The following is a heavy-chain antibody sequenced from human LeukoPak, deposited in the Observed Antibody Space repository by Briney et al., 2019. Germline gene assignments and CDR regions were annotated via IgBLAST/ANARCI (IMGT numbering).Heavy chain of an antibody. Sequence: SETLSLTCTVSGGSISSYYWSWIRQPPGKGLEWIGYIYYSGSTNYNPSLKSRVTISVDTSKNQFSLKLSSVTAADTAVYYCAREYRYGHGFDYWGQGTLVSVSS. CDR3: AREYRYGHGFDY. J-gene: IGHJ4*02. CDR2: IYYSGST. V-gene: IGHV4-59*01. D-gene: IGHD5-18*01. CDR1: GGSISSYY.